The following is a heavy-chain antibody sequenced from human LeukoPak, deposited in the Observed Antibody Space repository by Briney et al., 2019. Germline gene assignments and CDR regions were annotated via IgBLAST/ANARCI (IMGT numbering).Heavy chain of an antibody. J-gene: IGHJ4*02. CDR2: INPNSGGT. V-gene: IGHV1-2*02. D-gene: IGHD3-22*01. CDR1: GYTFTGYY. Sequence: GASVKVSCKASGYTFTGYYMHWVRQAPGQGLEWMGWINPNSGGTNYAQKFQGRVTMTRDTSTSTVYMELSSLRSEDTAVYYCARTPYSSGSLYYFDFWGQGTLVTVSS. CDR3: ARTPYSSGSLYYFDF.